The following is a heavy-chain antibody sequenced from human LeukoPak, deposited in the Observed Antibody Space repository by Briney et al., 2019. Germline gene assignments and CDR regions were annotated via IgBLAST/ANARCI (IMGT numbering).Heavy chain of an antibody. CDR3: AKEYDSGGYGANFDY. D-gene: IGHD3-10*01. V-gene: IGHV3-30*18. Sequence: GGSLRLSCAASGSTVSSNYMSWVRQAPGKGLEWVAVVSSDGGTKYYADSVKGRFTISRDNSRNTMYLQMDSLRAEDTAVYYCAKEYDSGGYGANFDYWGQGTLVTVSS. CDR2: VSSDGGTK. J-gene: IGHJ4*02. CDR1: GSTVSSNY.